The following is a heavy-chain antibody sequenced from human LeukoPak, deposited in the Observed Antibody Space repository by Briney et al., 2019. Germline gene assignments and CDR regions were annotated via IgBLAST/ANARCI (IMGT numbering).Heavy chain of an antibody. CDR1: GYTLTELS. CDR2: FDPEDGET. CDR3: ATLGAEWFGELSGY. D-gene: IGHD3-10*01. J-gene: IGHJ4*02. V-gene: IGHV1-24*01. Sequence: ASVKVPCKVSGYTLTELSMHWVRQAPGKGLEWMGGFDPEDGETIYAQKFQGRVTMTEDTSTDTAYMELSSLRSEDTAVYYCATLGAEWFGELSGYWGQGTLVTASS.